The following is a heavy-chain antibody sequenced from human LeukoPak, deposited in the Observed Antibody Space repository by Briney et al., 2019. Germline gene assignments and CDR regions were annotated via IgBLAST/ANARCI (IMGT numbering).Heavy chain of an antibody. V-gene: IGHV3-9*03. CDR1: GFTFDDYA. CDR2: VSWNSGSI. J-gene: IGHJ4*02. Sequence: GGSLRLSCAAAGFTFDDYAMHWVRQAPGKGLEWVSGVSWNSGSIGYADSVKGRFTISRDNAKNSLYLQMNSLRAEDMALYYCAKSHYGDYGDYFDYWGQGTLVTVSS. CDR3: AKSHYGDYGDYFDY. D-gene: IGHD4-17*01.